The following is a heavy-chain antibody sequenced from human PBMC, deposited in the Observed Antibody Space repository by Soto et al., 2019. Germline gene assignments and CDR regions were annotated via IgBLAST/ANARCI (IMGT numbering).Heavy chain of an antibody. CDR1: GFTFSSYG. CDR2: IWYDGSNK. V-gene: IGHV3-33*01. CDR3: ASVRGDYDFWSGSETYYYMDV. J-gene: IGHJ6*03. Sequence: GGSLRLSCAASGFTFSSYGMHWVRQAPGKGLEWVAVIWYDGSNKYYADSVKGRFTISRDNSKNTLYLQMNSLRAEDTAVYYCASVRGDYDFWSGSETYYYMDVWGKGTTVTVSS. D-gene: IGHD3-3*01.